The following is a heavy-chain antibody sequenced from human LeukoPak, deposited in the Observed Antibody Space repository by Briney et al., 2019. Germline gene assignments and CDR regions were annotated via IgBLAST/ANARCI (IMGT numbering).Heavy chain of an antibody. V-gene: IGHV4-34*01. CDR3: ARIDYYGSGSYWWFDP. J-gene: IGHJ5*02. D-gene: IGHD3-10*01. CDR1: GGSFSGYY. CDR2: INHSGST. Sequence: SETLTLTCAVYGGSFSGYYWSWIRQPPGKGLEWIGEINHSGSTNYNPSLKSRVTISVDTSKNQFSLKLSSVTAADTAVYYCARIDYYGSGSYWWFDPWGQGTLVTVSS.